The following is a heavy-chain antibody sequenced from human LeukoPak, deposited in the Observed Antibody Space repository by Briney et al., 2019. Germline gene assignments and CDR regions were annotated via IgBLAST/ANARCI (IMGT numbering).Heavy chain of an antibody. J-gene: IGHJ4*02. V-gene: IGHV3-21*01. CDR2: ISSSSYI. CDR1: GFTFSSYT. D-gene: IGHD2-2*03. CDR3: AREASGYDY. Sequence: GGSLRLSCAASGFTFSSYTMNWVRQAPGKGLEWGSSISSSSYISYADSVKGRFTVSRDNAKNSLYLQMNSLRAEDTAVYYCAREASGYDYWGQGVLVTVSS.